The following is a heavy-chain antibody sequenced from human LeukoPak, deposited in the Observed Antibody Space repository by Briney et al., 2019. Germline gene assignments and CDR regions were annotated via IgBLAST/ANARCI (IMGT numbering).Heavy chain of an antibody. CDR1: GGSISSSSYY. V-gene: IGHV4-39*01. D-gene: IGHD3-10*01. CDR3: ASEPYGSGSFLGAFDI. Sequence: SETLSLTCTVSGGSISSSSYYWGWIRQPPGKGLEWIGSIYYSGSTYYNPSLKSRVTISVDASKNQFSLKLSSVTAADTAVYYCASEPYGSGSFLGAFDIWGQGTMVTVSS. CDR2: IYYSGST. J-gene: IGHJ3*02.